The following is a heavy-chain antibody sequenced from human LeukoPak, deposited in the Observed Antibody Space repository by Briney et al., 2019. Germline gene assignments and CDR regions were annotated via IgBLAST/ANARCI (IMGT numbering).Heavy chain of an antibody. J-gene: IGHJ4*02. Sequence: ASVKVSCKASGGTFSSYAISWVRQAPGQGLEWMGRIIPIFGTANYAQKFQGRVTITTDESTSTAYMELSSLRSEDTAVYYCARVQRDGDYVYYWGQGTLVTVSP. CDR2: IIPIFGTA. CDR1: GGTFSSYA. D-gene: IGHD4-17*01. V-gene: IGHV1-69*05. CDR3: ARVQRDGDYVYY.